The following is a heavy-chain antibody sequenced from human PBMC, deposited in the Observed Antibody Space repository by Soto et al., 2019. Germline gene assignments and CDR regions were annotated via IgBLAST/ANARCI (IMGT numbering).Heavy chain of an antibody. CDR3: ARYRREAVAGYTLDN. V-gene: IGHV4-59*01. CDR1: GGSISGNY. D-gene: IGHD6-13*01. J-gene: IGHJ4*02. CDR2: VYNSGST. Sequence: SETLSLTCTVSGGSISGNYWTWIRQPPGKGLEWIGYVYNSGSTNYNPSLKSRVTISEDTSKSQFSLKVNSMTAADTAVYYCARYRREAVAGYTLDNWGQGILVTVSS.